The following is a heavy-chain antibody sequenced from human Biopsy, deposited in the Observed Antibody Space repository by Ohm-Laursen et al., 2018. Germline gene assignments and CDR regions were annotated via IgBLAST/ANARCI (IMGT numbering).Heavy chain of an antibody. Sequence: GASVKVSCKVSGYTLNESSMHWVRQVPGKGLEWMGGFAPENGKTVYAQNFQARVSLTEDTSTDTAYMELRSLRSEDTAVYYCAADINVWNVNYWGQGTQVTVSS. CDR3: AADINVWNVNY. V-gene: IGHV1-24*01. D-gene: IGHD1-1*01. CDR1: GYTLNESS. J-gene: IGHJ4*02. CDR2: FAPENGKT.